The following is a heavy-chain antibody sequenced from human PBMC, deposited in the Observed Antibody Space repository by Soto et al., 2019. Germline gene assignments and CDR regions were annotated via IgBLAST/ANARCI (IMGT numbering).Heavy chain of an antibody. CDR1: GGSISSGDYY. D-gene: IGHD1-1*01. Sequence: SETLSLTCTVSGGSISSGDYYWSWIRQYPGKGLEWIGYIYYSGSTYYNPSLKSRVTISVDTSKNQFSLKLNSVTAADTAVYYCARWPQLEPRFDYWGQGTLVTVSS. CDR3: ARWPQLEPRFDY. CDR2: IYYSGST. V-gene: IGHV4-31*03. J-gene: IGHJ4*02.